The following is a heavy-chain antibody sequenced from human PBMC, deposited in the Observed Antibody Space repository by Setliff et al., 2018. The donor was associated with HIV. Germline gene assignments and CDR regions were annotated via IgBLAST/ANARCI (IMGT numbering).Heavy chain of an antibody. D-gene: IGHD2-2*01. CDR1: GYAITSGFY. CDR2: IYHSGTT. V-gene: IGHV4-38-2*01. CDR3: ARGPSGRAPAPARAPHYYGLDL. J-gene: IGHJ6*01. Sequence: SETLSLTCAVSGYAITSGFYWGWIRQPPGKGLEWIGSIYHSGTTNYNSSLKSRVTISVDTSKNQFSLKLTSVTAADTAIYYCARGPSGRAPAPARAPHYYGLDLWGPGTTVTVSS.